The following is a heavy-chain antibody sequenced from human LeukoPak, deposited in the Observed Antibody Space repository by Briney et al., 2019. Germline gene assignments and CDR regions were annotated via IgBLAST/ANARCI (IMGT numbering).Heavy chain of an antibody. CDR1: GASLSGYY. Sequence: SETLCLTCEVSGASLSGYYWSWIRQAPGKGLEWVGEISHSGSTNYNPSLKSRVTTSAHTSKNQFSLKLSSVIGADTALYFCARSGWGSGSYWFYWGQGTLVTVSA. D-gene: IGHD3-10*01. J-gene: IGHJ4*02. CDR2: ISHSGST. CDR3: ARSGWGSGSYWFY. V-gene: IGHV4-34*01.